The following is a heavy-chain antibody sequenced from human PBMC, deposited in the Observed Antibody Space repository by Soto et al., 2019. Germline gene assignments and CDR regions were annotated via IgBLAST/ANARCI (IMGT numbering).Heavy chain of an antibody. CDR2: INAGNGNT. CDR3: ARDTYYDFWSGYFDY. J-gene: IGHJ4*02. D-gene: IGHD3-3*01. V-gene: IGHV1-3*01. CDR1: GYTFTSYA. Sequence: XSVKVSFNAAGYTFTSYAMHWVRQAPGQRLEWMGWINAGNGNTKYSQKFQGRVTITRDTSASTAYMELSSLRSEDTAVYYCARDTYYDFWSGYFDYWGQGTLVTVSS.